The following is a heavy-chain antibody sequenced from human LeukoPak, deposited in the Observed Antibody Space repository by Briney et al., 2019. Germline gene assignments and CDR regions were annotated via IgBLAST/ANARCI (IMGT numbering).Heavy chain of an antibody. D-gene: IGHD6-13*01. CDR3: ARSSGTWRFDY. V-gene: IGHV3-23*01. Sequence: GGSLRLSCAASGFTFSAYAMSWVRQAPGKGLEWVSSISSSDDSTFYAASVKGRFTISRDNSRNTLYLQMNSLRAEDTALCYCARSSGTWRFDYWGQGALVTVSS. CDR1: GFTFSAYA. J-gene: IGHJ4*02. CDR2: ISSSDDST.